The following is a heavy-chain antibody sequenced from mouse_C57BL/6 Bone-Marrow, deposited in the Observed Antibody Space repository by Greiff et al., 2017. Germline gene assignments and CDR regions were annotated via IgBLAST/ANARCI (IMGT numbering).Heavy chain of an antibody. Sequence: EVMLVESGGDLVKPGGSLKLSCAASGFTFSSYGMSWVRQTPDKRLEWVATISSGGSYTYYPDSVKGRFTISRDNAKNTLYLQMSSLKSEDTAMYYCARGTTVVPYFDYWGQGTTLTVSS. V-gene: IGHV5-6*01. CDR3: ARGTTVVPYFDY. D-gene: IGHD1-1*01. CDR2: ISSGGSYT. J-gene: IGHJ2*01. CDR1: GFTFSSYG.